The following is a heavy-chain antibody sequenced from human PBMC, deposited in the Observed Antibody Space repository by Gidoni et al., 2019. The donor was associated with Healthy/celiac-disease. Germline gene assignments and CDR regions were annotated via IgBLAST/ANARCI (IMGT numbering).Heavy chain of an antibody. CDR2: IRSKAYGGTT. D-gene: IGHD3-22*01. CDR3: TRDWAYYYDSSGYYHEYYYYYGMDV. J-gene: IGHJ6*02. V-gene: IGHV3-49*04. CDR1: GFTFGDYA. Sequence: EVQLVESGGGLVQPGRSLRLSCTASGFTFGDYAMSWVRQAPGKGLEWVGFIRSKAYGGTTEYAASVKGRFTISRDDSKSIAYLQMNSLKTEDTAVYYCTRDWAYYYDSSGYYHEYYYYYGMDVWGQGTTVTVSS.